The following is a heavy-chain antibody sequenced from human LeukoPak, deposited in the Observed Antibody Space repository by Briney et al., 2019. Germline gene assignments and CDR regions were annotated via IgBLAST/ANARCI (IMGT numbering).Heavy chain of an antibody. CDR1: GFTFSSYA. CDR3: AKLWSSAAAGTNFDY. J-gene: IGHJ4*02. Sequence: GGSLRLSCAASGFTFSSYAMSWVRQAPGKGLEWVSAISGSGGSTYYADSVKGRFTISRDNSKSTLYLQMNSLRAEDTAVYYCAKLWSSAAAGTNFDYWGQGTLVTVSS. V-gene: IGHV3-23*01. CDR2: ISGSGGST. D-gene: IGHD6-13*01.